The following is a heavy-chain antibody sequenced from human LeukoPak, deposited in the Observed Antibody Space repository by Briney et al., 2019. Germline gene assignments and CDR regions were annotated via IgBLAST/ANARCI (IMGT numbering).Heavy chain of an antibody. J-gene: IGHJ4*02. Sequence: ASETLSLTCAVYGGSFSGYYWSWIRQPPGKGLEWIGEINHSGSTNYNPSLKSRVTISVDTSKNQFSLKLSSVTAADTAVYYCARAFWVGYYDFWSGYYRQTGFDYWGQGTLVTVSS. CDR1: GGSFSGYY. V-gene: IGHV4-34*01. D-gene: IGHD3-3*01. CDR2: INHSGST. CDR3: ARAFWVGYYDFWSGYYRQTGFDY.